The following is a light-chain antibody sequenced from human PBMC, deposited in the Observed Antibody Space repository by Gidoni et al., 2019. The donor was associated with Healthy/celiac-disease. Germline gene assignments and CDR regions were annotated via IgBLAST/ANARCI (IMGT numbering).Light chain of an antibody. CDR2: GAS. J-gene: IGKJ1*01. V-gene: IGKV3-20*01. CDR1: QSVSSSY. CDR3: QQYGSLPGT. Sequence: SVVTQSPGTLSLSPGERATLSCKASQSVSSSYLAWYQQKPGQAPRLLIYGASSRATGIPDRFSGSGSGTDFTLTISRLEPEDFAVYYCQQYGSLPGTFGQGTKVEIK.